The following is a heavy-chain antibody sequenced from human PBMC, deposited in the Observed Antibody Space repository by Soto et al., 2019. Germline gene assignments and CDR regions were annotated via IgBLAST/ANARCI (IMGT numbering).Heavy chain of an antibody. CDR2: IYSSGST. Sequence: SETLSLTCTVSGGSISSGDYYWSWIRQPPGKGLEWIGNIYSSGSTNYNPSIKSRVTMSVDTSKNQFSLRLSSVTAADTAVYYCARRGAPAGKTIFDSWGQGTLVTVS. CDR3: ARRGAPAGKTIFDS. V-gene: IGHV4-61*08. J-gene: IGHJ4*02. D-gene: IGHD6-13*01. CDR1: GGSISSGDYY.